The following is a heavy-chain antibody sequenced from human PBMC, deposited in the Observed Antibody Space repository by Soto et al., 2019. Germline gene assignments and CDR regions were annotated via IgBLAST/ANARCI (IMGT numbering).Heavy chain of an antibody. Sequence: QVQLVQSGAEVKKPGASVKVSCKASGYTFTSYDINWVRQATGQGLEWMGWMNPNSGNTGYAQKFQGRVTMTRNTSISTAYMELSSLRSEDTAVYYCARHPGDVTAGAYYYYGMDVWGQGTTVTVSS. J-gene: IGHJ6*02. CDR1: GYTFTSYD. D-gene: IGHD2-2*01. CDR3: ARHPGDVTAGAYYYYGMDV. V-gene: IGHV1-8*01. CDR2: MNPNSGNT.